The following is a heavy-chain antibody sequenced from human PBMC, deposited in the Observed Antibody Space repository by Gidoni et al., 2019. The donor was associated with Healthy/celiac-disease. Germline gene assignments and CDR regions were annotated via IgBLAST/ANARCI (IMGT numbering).Heavy chain of an antibody. V-gene: IGHV4-39*07. Sequence: QLQLQESGPGLVKPSETLSLTCTVSGCSISSSSYYWGWIRQPPGKGLEWIGSIYYSGSTYYNPSLKSRVTISVDTSKNQFSLKLSSVTAADTAVYYCARTRITMVRGVAGGNWFDPWGQGTLVTVSS. CDR1: GCSISSSSYY. CDR2: IYYSGST. CDR3: ARTRITMVRGVAGGNWFDP. D-gene: IGHD3-10*01. J-gene: IGHJ5*02.